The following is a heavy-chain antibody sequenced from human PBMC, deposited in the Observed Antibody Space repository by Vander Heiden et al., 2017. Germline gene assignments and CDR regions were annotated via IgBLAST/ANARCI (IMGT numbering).Heavy chain of an antibody. CDR3: ARAGDYYYDSSGYFPWGMDV. CDR2: INNRGST. D-gene: IGHD3-22*01. J-gene: IGHJ6*02. Sequence: QVQLQQWRAGLLKPSETLSLTCAVYGRSFSGYYWSWIRQPPGKGLEWIGEINNRGSTNYNPSLKRRVTISVDTSKNQFSLKLSSVTAADTAVYYCARAGDYYYDSSGYFPWGMDVWGQGTTVTVSS. V-gene: IGHV4-34*01. CDR1: GRSFSGYY.